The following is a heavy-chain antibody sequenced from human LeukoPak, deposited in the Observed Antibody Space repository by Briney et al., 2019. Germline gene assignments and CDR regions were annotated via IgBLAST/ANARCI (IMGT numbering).Heavy chain of an antibody. Sequence: GASVKVSCKASGYTFTSYGISWVRQAPGQGLEWMGGIIPFFGRADYAQKFQGRVTITADKSTSTAYMELRSLRSDDTAVYYCARSYMDVWGKGTTVTISS. CDR2: IIPFFGRA. CDR3: ARSYMDV. V-gene: IGHV1-69*06. J-gene: IGHJ6*03. CDR1: GYTFTSYG.